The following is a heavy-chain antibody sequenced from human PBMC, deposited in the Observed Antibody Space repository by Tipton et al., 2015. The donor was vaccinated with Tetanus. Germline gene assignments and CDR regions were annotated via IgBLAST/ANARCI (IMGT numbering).Heavy chain of an antibody. CDR3: ARGMAEASNCGGDCYSDY. J-gene: IGHJ4*02. CDR1: GFTLSRYT. CDR2: ISSSSRYI. Sequence: GSLRLSCAASGFTLSRYTMNWVRQAPGKGLEWVSSISSSSRYIYYADSVKGRFTISRDNAKNSLYLQMNSLRAEDTAVYYCARGMAEASNCGGDCYSDYWGQGTLVTVSS. D-gene: IGHD2-21*02. V-gene: IGHV3-21*01.